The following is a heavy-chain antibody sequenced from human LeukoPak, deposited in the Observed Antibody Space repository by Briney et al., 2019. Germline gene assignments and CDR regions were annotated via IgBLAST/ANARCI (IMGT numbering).Heavy chain of an antibody. V-gene: IGHV1-46*01. CDR2: INPNGGST. D-gene: IGHD3-10*01. CDR1: TYTFTSYY. Sequence: ASVNVSCKASTYTFTSYYIHWVRQAPGQGLEGMGIINPNGGSTSYAQKFQGRVTMTRDTSTSTVYMELSSLRSEDTAVYYCARAMVRGLSNPFDYWGQGTLVTVSS. J-gene: IGHJ4*02. CDR3: ARAMVRGLSNPFDY.